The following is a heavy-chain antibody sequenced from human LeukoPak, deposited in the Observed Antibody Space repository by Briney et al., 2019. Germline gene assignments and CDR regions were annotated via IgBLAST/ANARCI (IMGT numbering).Heavy chain of an antibody. D-gene: IGHD6-13*01. CDR1: GFTFSSYG. Sequence: GGSLRLSCAASGFTFSSYGMHWVRQAPGKGLEWGAVISYDGSNKYYADSVKGRFTISRDNSKNTLYLQMNSLRAEDTAVYYCAKTSAAGTFDYWGQGTLVTVSS. CDR3: AKTSAAGTFDY. J-gene: IGHJ4*02. V-gene: IGHV3-30*18. CDR2: ISYDGSNK.